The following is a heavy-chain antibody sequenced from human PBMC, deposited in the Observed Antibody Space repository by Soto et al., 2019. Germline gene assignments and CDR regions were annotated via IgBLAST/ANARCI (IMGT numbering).Heavy chain of an antibody. J-gene: IGHJ4*02. CDR3: AKEITDPGPYQYDY. V-gene: IGHV3-23*01. CDR1: GFTFSTYA. Sequence: GGSLRLSCAASGFTFSTYAMSWVRQPPGKGLEWVSGISGSGGSIYYADSVKGRFTISRDNSKNTLYLQMNSLRAEDTAIYYCAKEITDPGPYQYDYWGQGTLVTVSS. D-gene: IGHD2-2*01. CDR2: ISGSGGSI.